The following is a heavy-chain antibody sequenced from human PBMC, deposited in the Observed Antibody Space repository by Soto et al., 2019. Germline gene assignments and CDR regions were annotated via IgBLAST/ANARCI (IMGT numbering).Heavy chain of an antibody. D-gene: IGHD3-10*01. J-gene: IGHJ6*02. V-gene: IGHV1-69*06. Sequence: SVKVSCKASGGTFSSYAIRWVRQAPGQGLVWRGGIIPIFGTANYAQKFTGRITITVDKSTSTAYMELSIRRSEDTAVYYFAGDSTSPGALFYGMDVGGQGTTVTVSS. CDR3: AGDSTSPGALFYGMDV. CDR2: IIPIFGTA. CDR1: GGTFSSYA.